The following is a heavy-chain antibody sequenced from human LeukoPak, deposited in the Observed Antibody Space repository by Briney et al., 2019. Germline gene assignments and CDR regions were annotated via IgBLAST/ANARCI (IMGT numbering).Heavy chain of an antibody. Sequence: GGSLRLSCAASGFRFDDYYMGWIRQAPGKGLDYISYISASGGAQYYTDSVKGRFTVSRDNAKNAMYLEMNSLRVEDTAVYYCARSMILTSADYWGQGTLVTVSS. CDR1: GFRFDDYY. J-gene: IGHJ4*02. V-gene: IGHV3-11*04. CDR3: ARSMILTSADY. D-gene: IGHD3-22*01. CDR2: ISASGGAQ.